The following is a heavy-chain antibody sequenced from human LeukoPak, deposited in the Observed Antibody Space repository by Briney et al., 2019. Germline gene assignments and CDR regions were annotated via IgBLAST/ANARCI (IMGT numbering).Heavy chain of an antibody. CDR1: SDSFSTYY. V-gene: IGHV4-34*01. CDR2: INHSGST. Sequence: TPSETLSLTCAVYSDSFSTYYWNWLRQPPGKGLEWIGEINHSGSTTYNPSLKSRVTISVDMSKNQSSLKLSSVTAADTAIYYCARGRAPENWGQGTLVTVSS. J-gene: IGHJ4*02. CDR3: ARGRAPEN.